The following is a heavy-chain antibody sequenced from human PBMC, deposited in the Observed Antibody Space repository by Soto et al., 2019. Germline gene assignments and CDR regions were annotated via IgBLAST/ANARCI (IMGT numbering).Heavy chain of an antibody. V-gene: IGHV4-59*01. CDR3: ARFTTGESTLQDALDI. J-gene: IGHJ3*02. CDR2: IYYSGST. CDR1: GGSISSYY. D-gene: IGHD3-16*01. Sequence: SETLSLTCTVSGGSISSYYWSWIRQPPGKGLEWIGYIYYSGSTNYNPSLKSRVTISVDTSKNQFSLKLSSVTAADTAVYYCARFTTGESTLQDALDIWGQGTMVTVSS.